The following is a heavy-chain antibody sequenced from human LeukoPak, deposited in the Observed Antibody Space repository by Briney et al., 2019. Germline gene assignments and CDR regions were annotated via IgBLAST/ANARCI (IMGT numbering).Heavy chain of an antibody. J-gene: IGHJ4*02. Sequence: GGSLRLSCAASGFTFSSYGMSWVRQAPGKGLEWVSAISGSGGSTYYADSVKGRFTISRDNYKNTLYLQMNSLRAEDTAVYYCAKFVGGYYGSGRRGYFDYWGQGTLVTVSS. D-gene: IGHD3-10*01. CDR3: AKFVGGYYGSGRRGYFDY. V-gene: IGHV3-23*01. CDR1: GFTFSSYG. CDR2: ISGSGGST.